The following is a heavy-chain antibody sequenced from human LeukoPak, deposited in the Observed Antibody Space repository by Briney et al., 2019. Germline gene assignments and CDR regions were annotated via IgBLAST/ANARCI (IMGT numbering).Heavy chain of an antibody. V-gene: IGHV1-8*01. CDR1: GYTFTSFD. D-gene: IGHD6-25*01. Sequence: ASVKVSCKASGYTFTSFDINWVRQATGQGLEWMGWMNPNSGNTGYAQKFQGRVTMTRNTSISTAYMELSSLRPEDTAVYYCARNKAAMRWFDPWGQGTLVTVSS. CDR3: ARNKAAMRWFDP. J-gene: IGHJ5*02. CDR2: MNPNSGNT.